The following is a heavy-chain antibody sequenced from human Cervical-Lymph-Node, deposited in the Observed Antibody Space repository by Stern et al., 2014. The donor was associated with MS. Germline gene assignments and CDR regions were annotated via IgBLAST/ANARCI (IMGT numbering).Heavy chain of an antibody. J-gene: IGHJ4*02. D-gene: IGHD4-17*01. CDR3: ASRYDYGDYIY. V-gene: IGHV3-30*03. Sequence: QVQLVQSGGGVVQPGRSLRLSCAASGFIFNYYGMYWVRQAPGKGLQWVAVISNDGSSRDYADSVKGRFTISRDNYKNTLFLQMNSLRVEDTGVYYCASRYDYGDYIYWGQGTLVTVSS. CDR1: GFIFNYYG. CDR2: ISNDGSSR.